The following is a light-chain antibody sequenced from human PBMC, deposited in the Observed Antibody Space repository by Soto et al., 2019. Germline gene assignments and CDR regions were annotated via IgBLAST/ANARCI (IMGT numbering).Light chain of an antibody. CDR2: KDN. CDR3: QPSDSSGGYPYV. Sequence: SYALPQPPSVSVSPGQTARITCSGDALPKQYAYWYQQKPGQAPVVVIYKDNGRPSGIPERFSGSSSGTTVTLTISGVQAEDEAYYYCQPSDSSGGYPYVFGTGTKVTVL. CDR1: ALPKQY. V-gene: IGLV3-25*02. J-gene: IGLJ1*01.